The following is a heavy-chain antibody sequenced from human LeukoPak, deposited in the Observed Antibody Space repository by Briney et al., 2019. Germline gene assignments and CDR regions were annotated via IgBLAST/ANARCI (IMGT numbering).Heavy chain of an antibody. CDR2: INPNSGGT. J-gene: IGHJ6*04. CDR1: GYTFTSYD. D-gene: IGHD3-3*01. V-gene: IGHV1-2*06. Sequence: GASVKVSCKASGYTFTSYDINWVRQATGQGLEWMGRINPNSGGTNYAQKFQGRVTMTRDTTISTAYMELSRLRSDDTAVYYCASNYYDFALDVWGKGTTVTVSS. CDR3: ASNYYDFALDV.